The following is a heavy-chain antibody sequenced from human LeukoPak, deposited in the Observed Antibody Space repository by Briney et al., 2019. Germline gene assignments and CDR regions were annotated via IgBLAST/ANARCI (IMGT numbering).Heavy chain of an antibody. CDR3: ARMSSSSYFDY. V-gene: IGHV4-59*01. CDR1: GGSISSYY. J-gene: IGHJ4*02. CDR2: IYYSGST. Sequence: KPSETLSLTCTVSGGSISSYYWSWIRQPPGKGLEWLGYIYYSGSTNYNPSLKSRVTISVDTSKNQFSLKLSSVTAADTAVYYCARMSSSSYFDYWGQGTLVTVSS. D-gene: IGHD6-13*01.